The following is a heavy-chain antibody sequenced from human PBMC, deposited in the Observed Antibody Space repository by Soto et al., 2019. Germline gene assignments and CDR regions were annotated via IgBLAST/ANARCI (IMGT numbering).Heavy chain of an antibody. D-gene: IGHD6-6*01. CDR3: ARRSSSSLGSLFDP. V-gene: IGHV4-4*07. CDR2: IYTSGST. Sequence: SETLSLTCTVSGGSISSYYWSWIRQPAGKGLEWIGRIYTSGSTNYNPSLKSRVTMSVDTSKNQFSLKLSSVTAAGTAVYYCARRSSSSLGSLFDPWGRGILVTVSS. CDR1: GGSISSYY. J-gene: IGHJ5*02.